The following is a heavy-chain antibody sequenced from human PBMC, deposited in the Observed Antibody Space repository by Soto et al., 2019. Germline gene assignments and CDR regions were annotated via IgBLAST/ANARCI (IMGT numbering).Heavy chain of an antibody. J-gene: IGHJ5*02. CDR1: GFSLSTSGVG. CDR3: AHRRDTAMLRPPHFNWFDP. V-gene: IGHV2-5*02. D-gene: IGHD5-18*01. Sequence: SGPTLVNPTQTLTLTCTFSGFSLSTSGVGVGWIRQPPGKALEWLALIYWDDDKRYSPSLKSRLTITKDTSKNQVVLTMTNMDPVDTATYYCAHRRDTAMLRPPHFNWFDPWGQGTLVTVSS. CDR2: IYWDDDK.